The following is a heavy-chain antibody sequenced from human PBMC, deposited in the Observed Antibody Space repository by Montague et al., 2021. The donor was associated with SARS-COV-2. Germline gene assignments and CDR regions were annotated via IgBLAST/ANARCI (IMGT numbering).Heavy chain of an antibody. CDR3: ARADYGGNRYWYFDL. J-gene: IGHJ2*01. CDR2: INHTGST. CDR1: VGSFSGYY. D-gene: IGHD4-23*01. V-gene: IGHV4-34*01. Sequence: SETLSLTCAVYVGSFSGYYWSWIWQAPGKGLEWIGEINHTGSTKYNPSLKSRVTISVDTSKNQFSLKLSSVSAADTAVYYCARADYGGNRYWYFDLWGRGTLVTVSS.